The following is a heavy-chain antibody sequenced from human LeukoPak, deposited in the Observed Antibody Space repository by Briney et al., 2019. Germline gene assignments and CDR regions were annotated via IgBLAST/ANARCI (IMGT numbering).Heavy chain of an antibody. V-gene: IGHV3-23*01. CDR2: ISGSGGST. CDR1: GFTFSSYA. Sequence: GGSLRLSCAASGFTFSSYAMSWVRQAPGKGLEWVSAISGSGGSTYYADSVKGRFTISRDNSKNTLYLQMNSLRAEDTAVYYCAKDLTKYFDWLFLDFDYWGQGTLVTVSS. CDR3: AKDLTKYFDWLFLDFDY. J-gene: IGHJ4*02. D-gene: IGHD3-9*01.